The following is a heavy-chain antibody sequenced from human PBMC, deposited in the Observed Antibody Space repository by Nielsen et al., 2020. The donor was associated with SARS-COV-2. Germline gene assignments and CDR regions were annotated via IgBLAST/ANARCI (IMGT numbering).Heavy chain of an antibody. CDR2: ISAYNGNT. CDR1: GYTFTSYG. D-gene: IGHD6-13*01. V-gene: IGHV1-18*04. Sequence: ASVKVSCKASGYTFTSYGISWVRQAPGQGLEWMGWISAYNGNTNYAQKLQGRVTMTTDTSTSTAYMELRSLRSEDTAVYYCASYMGLSSWYEIDYWGQGTLVTVSS. CDR3: ASYMGLSSWYEIDY. J-gene: IGHJ4*02.